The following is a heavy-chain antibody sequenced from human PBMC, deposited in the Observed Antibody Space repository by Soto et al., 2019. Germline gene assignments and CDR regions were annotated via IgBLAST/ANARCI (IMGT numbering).Heavy chain of an antibody. CDR1: GFTFRTYW. V-gene: IGHV3-7*01. Sequence: GGSLRLSCAASGFTFRTYWMSWVRQAPGKGLEWVANINQDGSEEYYGDSVKGRFTISRDNSRNTLFLQMNSLRAEDTAVYYCARDYYKYYDSSGYYRSPAYWGQGTLVTVSS. J-gene: IGHJ4*02. CDR3: ARDYYKYYDSSGYYRSPAY. D-gene: IGHD3-22*01. CDR2: INQDGSEE.